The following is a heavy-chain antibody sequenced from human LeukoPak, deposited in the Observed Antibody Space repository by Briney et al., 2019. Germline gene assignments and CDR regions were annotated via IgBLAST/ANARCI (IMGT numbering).Heavy chain of an antibody. J-gene: IGHJ4*02. CDR1: GGSFSGYY. CDR3: ARVPIVVVTASYYFDY. CDR2: INHSGST. D-gene: IGHD2-21*02. V-gene: IGHV4-34*01. Sequence: PETLSLTCAVYGGSFSGYYWSWIRQPPGKGLEWIGEINHSGSTNYNPSLKSRVTISVDTSKNQFSLKLSSVTAADTAVYYCARVPIVVVTASYYFDYWGQGTLVTVSS.